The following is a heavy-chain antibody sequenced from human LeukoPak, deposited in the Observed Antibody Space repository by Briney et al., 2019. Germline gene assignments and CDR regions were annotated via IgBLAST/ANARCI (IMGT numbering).Heavy chain of an antibody. J-gene: IGHJ4*02. CDR2: IYYSGST. CDR1: GGSISSYY. D-gene: IGHD6-6*01. Sequence: PSETLSLTCTVSGGSISSYYWSWIRQPPGKGLEWTGYIYYSGSTNYNPSLKSRVTISVDTSKNQISLRLSSVTAAETAVYYCARVYSSSSGPHFDYWGQGTLVTVSS. V-gene: IGHV4-59*01. CDR3: ARVYSSSSGPHFDY.